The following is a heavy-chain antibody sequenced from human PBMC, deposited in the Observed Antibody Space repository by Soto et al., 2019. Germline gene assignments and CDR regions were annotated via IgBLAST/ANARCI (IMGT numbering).Heavy chain of an antibody. J-gene: IGHJ4*02. D-gene: IGHD2-15*01. V-gene: IGHV3-7*01. CDR2: IYHDGSEQ. Sequence: EVQLVESGGDLVQPGGSLRLSCAVSGFSFRNYRMSWVRQAPGKGLEWVANIYHDGSEQNFLDSVKGRFTISRDNXXXXXXXXXXXXXXXXXXXXXCARDIGYSSFDYWGQGTLVTVSS. CDR3: ARDIGYSSFDY. CDR1: GFSFRNYR.